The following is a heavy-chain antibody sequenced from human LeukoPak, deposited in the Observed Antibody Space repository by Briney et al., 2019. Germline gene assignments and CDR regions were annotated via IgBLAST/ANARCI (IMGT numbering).Heavy chain of an antibody. CDR1: GGSISSYY. D-gene: IGHD2-21*02. CDR2: IYYSGST. V-gene: IGHV4-59*01. J-gene: IGHJ4*02. CDR3: ARVPQNGDPDY. Sequence: SETLSLTCTVSGGSISSYYWSWLRQPPGKGLEWIGYIYYSGSTNYNPSLKSRVTISVDTSKNQFSLKLSSVTAADTAVYYCARVPQNGDPDYWGQGTLVTVSS.